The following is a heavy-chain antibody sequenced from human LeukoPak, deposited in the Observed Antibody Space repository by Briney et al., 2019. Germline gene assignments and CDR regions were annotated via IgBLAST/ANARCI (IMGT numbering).Heavy chain of an antibody. CDR2: VYYSGTT. J-gene: IGHJ4*02. Sequence: SETLSLTCAVSGGSISSSNWWSWVRQPPGKGLEWIGSVYYSGTTYYNPSLKSRVTISVDTSKNQFSLKLSSVTAADTAVYYCARDSGSGTYYWGQGTLVTVSS. CDR3: ARDSGSGTYY. D-gene: IGHD6-19*01. CDR1: GGSISSSNW. V-gene: IGHV4-4*02.